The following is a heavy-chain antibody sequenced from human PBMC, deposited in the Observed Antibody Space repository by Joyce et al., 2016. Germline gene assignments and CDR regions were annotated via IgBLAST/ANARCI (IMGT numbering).Heavy chain of an antibody. V-gene: IGHV1-24*01. CDR3: ATEYVDSGSYFDC. CDR1: GYILTKLS. D-gene: IGHD3-10*01. Sequence: QVQLVQSGTEVKKPGASVKVSCKVSGYILTKLSMHWVRQAPGKGLEWLGGFNDEDGETTYAQEFQGRVSMAEDTSTDTANMELSSLTSEDTAVYYGATEYVDSGSYFDCWGQGTLVTVSS. J-gene: IGHJ5*01. CDR2: FNDEDGET.